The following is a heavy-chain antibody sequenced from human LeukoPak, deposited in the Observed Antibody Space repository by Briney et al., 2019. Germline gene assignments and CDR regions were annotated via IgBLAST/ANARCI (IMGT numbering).Heavy chain of an antibody. V-gene: IGHV3-11*01. CDR3: ARDRARIAAAETLDY. Sequence: GGSLRLSCAASGFTFSDYYMSWIRQAPGKGLEWVSYISSSGSTIYYADSVKGRFTISRDNAKNSLYLQMNSLRAEDTAVYYCARDRARIAAAETLDYWGQGTLVTVSS. CDR1: GFTFSDYY. J-gene: IGHJ4*02. D-gene: IGHD6-13*01. CDR2: ISSSGSTI.